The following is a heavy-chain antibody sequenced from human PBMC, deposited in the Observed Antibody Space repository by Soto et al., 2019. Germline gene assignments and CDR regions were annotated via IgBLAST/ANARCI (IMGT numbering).Heavy chain of an antibody. V-gene: IGHV3-23*01. CDR1: GFTVSSYS. Sequence: EMQLLESGGGLVQAGGSLRLSCAASGFTVSSYSLNWVRQAPGKGLEWVSGISASTYYPDSVKGRFSISRDTSKNTLYQQMNSLRAEDTAIYFCAIRMYSTRWYYLDYWGQGTLVTVSS. CDR3: AIRMYSTRWYYLDY. D-gene: IGHD2-2*01. J-gene: IGHJ4*02. CDR2: ISAST.